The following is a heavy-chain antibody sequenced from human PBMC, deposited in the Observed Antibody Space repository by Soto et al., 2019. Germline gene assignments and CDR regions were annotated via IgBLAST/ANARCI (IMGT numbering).Heavy chain of an antibody. CDR1: GGAVSSGTYY. D-gene: IGHD6-6*01. Sequence: SETLSLTCTVSGGAVSSGTYYWSWLRQTPGKGLEWIGHIYFTGSTNYNPSLKSRVTMSLDTSRNQFSLKLSSVTAADTAVYYCRRGRPRPRWFHSWDMGTLVTVSS. V-gene: IGHV4-61*01. CDR3: RRGRPRPRWFHS. CDR2: IYFTGST. J-gene: IGHJ5*01.